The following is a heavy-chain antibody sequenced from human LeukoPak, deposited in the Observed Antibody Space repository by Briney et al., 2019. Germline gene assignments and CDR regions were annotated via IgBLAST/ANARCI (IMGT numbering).Heavy chain of an antibody. CDR1: GFSFRSYE. V-gene: IGHV3-48*03. D-gene: IGHD3-3*01. J-gene: IGHJ4*02. CDR3: ATSLRFITY. Sequence: GGSLRLSCAASGFSFRSYEMNWVRQAPGKGLEWVSYISSSGSSIHYADSVKGRFTYSRDNANNSLYLQMNSLRAEDTAIYYCATSLRFITYWGQGTLVTVSS. CDR2: ISSSGSSI.